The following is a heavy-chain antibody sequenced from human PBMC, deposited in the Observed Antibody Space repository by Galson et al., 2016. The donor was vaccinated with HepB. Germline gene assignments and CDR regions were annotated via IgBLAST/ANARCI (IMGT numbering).Heavy chain of an antibody. V-gene: IGHV3-33*01. CDR3: ARDYYYDSSGYPDTDY. Sequence: SLRLSCAASGSSFSVFGLHWVRQAPGKGLEWVAIMWYDGIKRDYADSVKGRFTISRDTSKNTLYLQMNGLRAEDTAVYYCARDYYYDSSGYPDTDYWGQGTLVTVSS. J-gene: IGHJ4*02. CDR1: GSSFSVFG. D-gene: IGHD3-22*01. CDR2: MWYDGIKR.